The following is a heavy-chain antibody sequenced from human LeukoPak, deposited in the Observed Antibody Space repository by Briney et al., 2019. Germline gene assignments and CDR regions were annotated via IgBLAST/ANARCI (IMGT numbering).Heavy chain of an antibody. CDR1: GGPVSSGSYY. Sequence: PSETLSLTCTVSGGPVSSGSYYWSWIRQPPGKGLKWIGYIYYSGSTYYNPSLKSRVTISVDTSKNQFSLKLNSVTAADTAVYYCARADVDTVMVDFDYWGQGTLVTVSS. CDR2: IYYSGST. J-gene: IGHJ4*02. D-gene: IGHD5-18*01. V-gene: IGHV4-61*01. CDR3: ARADVDTVMVDFDY.